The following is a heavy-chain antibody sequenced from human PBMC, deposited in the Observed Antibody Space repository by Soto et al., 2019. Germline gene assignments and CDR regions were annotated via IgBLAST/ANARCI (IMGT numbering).Heavy chain of an antibody. V-gene: IGHV3-30*18. CDR2: ISYDGSNK. J-gene: IGHJ4*02. CDR3: AKDGAGDFNCDY. Sequence: QVQLVESGGGVVQPGRSLRLSCAASGFTFSSYGMHWVRQAPGKGLEWVAVISYDGSNKYYADSVKGRFTISRDNSKTTLYLERTVLRAEDPAVYYCAKDGAGDFNCDYWGQGTLVTVSS. D-gene: IGHD2-21*02. CDR1: GFTFSSYG.